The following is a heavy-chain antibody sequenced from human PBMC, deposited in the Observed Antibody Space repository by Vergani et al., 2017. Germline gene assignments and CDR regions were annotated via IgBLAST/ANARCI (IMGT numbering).Heavy chain of an antibody. D-gene: IGHD3-10*01. CDR2: IYHSGST. CDR1: GYSISSGYY. V-gene: IGHV4-38-2*01. J-gene: IGHJ5*02. CDR3: ARTTYGAGSYYGVA. Sequence: QVQLQESGPGLVKPSETLSLTCAVSGYSISSGYYCGWIRQPPGKGLEWIGSIYHSGSTYYNPSLKSRVTISVDTSKNQFSLKLSSVTAADTAVYYCARTTYGAGSYYGVAWGQGTLVTVSS.